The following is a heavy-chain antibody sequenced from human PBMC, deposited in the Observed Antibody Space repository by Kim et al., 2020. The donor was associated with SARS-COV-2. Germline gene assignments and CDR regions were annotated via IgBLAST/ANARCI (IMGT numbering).Heavy chain of an antibody. Sequence: GGSLRLSCAASGFTFSSYAMHWVRQAPGKGLEWVAVIWYDGSNKYYADSVKGRFTISRDNSKNTLYLQMNSLRAEDTAVYYCAKGGSSSLVENWFDPWGQGTLVTVSS. CDR2: IWYDGSNK. CDR3: AKGGSSSLVENWFDP. D-gene: IGHD6-6*01. V-gene: IGHV3-33*06. CDR1: GFTFSSYA. J-gene: IGHJ5*02.